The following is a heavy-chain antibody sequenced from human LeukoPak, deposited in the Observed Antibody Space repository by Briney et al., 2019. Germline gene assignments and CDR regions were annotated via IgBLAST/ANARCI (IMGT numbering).Heavy chain of an antibody. Sequence: GGSLRLSCAASGFTFSSYGMHWARQAPGKGLEWVAFIRYDGSNKYYADSVKGRFTISRDNSKNTLYLQMNSLRAEDTAVYYCAKDDHDYGDHVYFQHWGQGTLVTVSS. V-gene: IGHV3-30*02. CDR3: AKDDHDYGDHVYFQH. D-gene: IGHD4-17*01. J-gene: IGHJ1*01. CDR1: GFTFSSYG. CDR2: IRYDGSNK.